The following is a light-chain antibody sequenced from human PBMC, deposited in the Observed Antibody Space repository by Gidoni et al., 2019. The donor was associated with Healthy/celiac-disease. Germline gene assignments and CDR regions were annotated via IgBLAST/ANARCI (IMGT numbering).Light chain of an antibody. CDR1: QSISSY. J-gene: IGKJ5*01. Sequence: DIQLTQSPSSLSASVGDRVTITCRASQSISSYLNWYQQKPGKAHKLLIYAASSLQSGVPSRFSGSGSGTDFTLTISSLQPEDFATYYCQQSYSTPPFGQGTRLEIK. V-gene: IGKV1-39*01. CDR2: AAS. CDR3: QQSYSTPP.